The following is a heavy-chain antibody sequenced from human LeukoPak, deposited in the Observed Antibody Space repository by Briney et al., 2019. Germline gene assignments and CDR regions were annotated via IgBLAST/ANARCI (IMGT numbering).Heavy chain of an antibody. J-gene: IGHJ3*02. CDR2: INHSGST. V-gene: IGHV4-34*01. Sequence: SETLSLTCAVYGGSFSGYYWSWIRQPPGKGLEWIGEINHSGSTNYNPSLKSRVTISVDTSKNQFSLKLSSVTAADTAVYYCARGGTLFCSSTSCYLELNAFDIWGQGTMVTVSS. D-gene: IGHD2-2*01. CDR3: ARGGTLFCSSTSCYLELNAFDI. CDR1: GGSFSGYY.